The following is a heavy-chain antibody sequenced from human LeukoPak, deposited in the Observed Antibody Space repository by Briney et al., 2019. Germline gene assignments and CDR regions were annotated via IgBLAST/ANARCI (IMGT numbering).Heavy chain of an antibody. V-gene: IGHV1-18*01. CDR1: GYTFTSYG. CDR2: ITTYNGNT. J-gene: IGHJ5*02. Sequence: ASVKVSCKASGYTFTSYGISWVRQAPGQGLEWMGWITTYNGNTNYAQKLQGRVTMTTDTSTSTAYMELRSLRSDDTAVYYCARASIGEGWFDPWGQGTLVTVSS. CDR3: ARASIGEGWFDP. D-gene: IGHD3-3*02.